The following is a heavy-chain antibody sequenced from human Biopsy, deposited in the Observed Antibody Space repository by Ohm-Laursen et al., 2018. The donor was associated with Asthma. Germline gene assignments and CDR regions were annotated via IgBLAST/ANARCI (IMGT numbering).Heavy chain of an antibody. V-gene: IGHV1-2*06. Sequence: SSVKVSCKASGYSFTDYHLHWVRQAPGQGLEWMGRITPTSGGTTYAQKFQGRVTMTRDTSASTAYMDLSSLRSEDTAVYYCARTYYDFLTGQVKDGFDMWGQGTMVTVAS. CDR3: ARTYYDFLTGQVKDGFDM. D-gene: IGHD3-9*01. CDR1: GYSFTDYH. J-gene: IGHJ3*02. CDR2: ITPTSGGT.